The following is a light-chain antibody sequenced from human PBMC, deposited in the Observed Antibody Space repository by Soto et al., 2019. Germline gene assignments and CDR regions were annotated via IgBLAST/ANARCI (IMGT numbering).Light chain of an antibody. CDR3: QQYNNY. J-gene: IGKJ1*01. Sequence: IQMTQSPFTLSASVGERVTITCRASQSISSLLAWYQQKPGKAPKLLIYDASSLASGVPSRFSGSGSGTDFTLTISSLQPDDFATYYCQQYNNYFGQGTQVDIK. CDR1: QSISSL. CDR2: DAS. V-gene: IGKV1-5*01.